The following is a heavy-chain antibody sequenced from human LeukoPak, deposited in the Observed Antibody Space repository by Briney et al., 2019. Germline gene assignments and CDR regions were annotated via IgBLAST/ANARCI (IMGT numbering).Heavy chain of an antibody. CDR2: IYYSGTT. J-gene: IGHJ6*03. D-gene: IGHD3-3*01. CDR3: ASVHNYDFWSAYYSGGYMDV. Sequence: PSETLSLTCTGSGASISSYYWSWIRQPPGKGLEWIGYIYYSGTTNYNPSLKSRVTISVDTSKNQFSLKLSSVTAADTAVYYCASVHNYDFWSAYYSGGYMDVWGKGTTVTVSS. CDR1: GASISSYY. V-gene: IGHV4-59*01.